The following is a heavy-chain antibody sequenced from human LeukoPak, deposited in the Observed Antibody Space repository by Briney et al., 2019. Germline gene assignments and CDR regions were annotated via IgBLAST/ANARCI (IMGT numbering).Heavy chain of an antibody. Sequence: PSETLSLTCTVSGGSISSGSYYWSWIRQPAGKGLEWIGRIYTSGSTNYNPSLKSRVTISVDTSKNQFSLKLSSVTAADTAVYYCARGGCSGGSCYVDYWGPGTLVTVSS. CDR3: ARGGCSGGSCYVDY. D-gene: IGHD2-15*01. J-gene: IGHJ4*02. CDR1: GGSISSGSYY. V-gene: IGHV4-61*02. CDR2: IYTSGST.